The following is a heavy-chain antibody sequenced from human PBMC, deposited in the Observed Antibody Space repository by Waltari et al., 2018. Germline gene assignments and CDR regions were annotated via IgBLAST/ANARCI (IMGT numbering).Heavy chain of an antibody. V-gene: IGHV4-39*01. CDR3: ARHWKKSGYRFDP. CDR1: GGSISSSSYY. D-gene: IGHD5-12*01. CDR2: IYYSGST. Sequence: LQLQESGPGLVKPSDTLSLTGTVPGGSISSSSYYWGWIRQSPGKGLEWIGSIYYSGSTYYNPTLKSRVTISGDTSKNQFSLKLSSGTAADTAVYYCARHWKKSGYRFDPWGQGTLVTVSS. J-gene: IGHJ5*02.